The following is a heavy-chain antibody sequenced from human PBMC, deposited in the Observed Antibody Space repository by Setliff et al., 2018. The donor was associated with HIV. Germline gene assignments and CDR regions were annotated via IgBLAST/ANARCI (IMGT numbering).Heavy chain of an antibody. CDR1: DYTFTTYW. D-gene: IGHD6-13*01. CDR2: IYPDDSNI. J-gene: IGHJ3*02. CDR3: ARRDGRSMNAFEI. Sequence: HGESLKISCKALDYTFTTYWIGWVRQKPGEGLEWMGIIYPDDSNIRYNPSFQSHVTISADKSIATAYLQVNDLKTSDTATYYCARRDGRSMNAFEIWGPGTMVTVSS. V-gene: IGHV5-51*01.